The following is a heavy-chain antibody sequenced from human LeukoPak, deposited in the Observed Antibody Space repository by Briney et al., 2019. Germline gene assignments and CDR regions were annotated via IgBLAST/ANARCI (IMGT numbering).Heavy chain of an antibody. CDR2: IYYSGST. CDR3: ARDRGIAARLYNWFDP. V-gene: IGHV4-59*01. J-gene: IGHJ5*02. D-gene: IGHD6-6*01. Sequence: SETLSLTCTVSGGSISSYYWSWIRQPPGKGLEWIGYIYYSGSTNYNPSLKSRVTISVDTSKNQFSLRLSSVTAADTAVYYCARDRGIAARLYNWFDPWGQGTLVTVSS. CDR1: GGSISSYY.